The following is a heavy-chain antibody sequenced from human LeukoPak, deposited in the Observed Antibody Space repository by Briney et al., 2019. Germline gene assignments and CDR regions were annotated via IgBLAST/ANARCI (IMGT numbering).Heavy chain of an antibody. V-gene: IGHV3-74*01. CDR3: AREGVWRQQLVDYYYGMDV. CDR1: GFTFSSYW. D-gene: IGHD6-13*01. CDR2: INSDGSST. Sequence: GGSLRLSCEASGFTFSSYWMHWVRQAPGKGLVWVSRINSDGSSTSYADSVKGRFTISRDNAKNTLYLQMNSLRAEDTAVYYCAREGVWRQQLVDYYYGMDVWGQGTMVTVSS. J-gene: IGHJ6*02.